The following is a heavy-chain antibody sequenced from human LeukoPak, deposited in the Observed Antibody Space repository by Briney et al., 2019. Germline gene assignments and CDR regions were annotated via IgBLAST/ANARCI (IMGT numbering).Heavy chain of an antibody. Sequence: SETLSLTCTVSGGSISSSSYYWGWIRQPPGKGLEWIGSIYYSGSTYYNPSLKSRVTISVDTSKNQFSLKLSSVTAADTAVYYCARARYFGGAFDIWGQGTMVTVSS. CDR3: ARARYFGGAFDI. J-gene: IGHJ3*02. V-gene: IGHV4-39*07. CDR1: GGSISSSSYY. CDR2: IYYSGST. D-gene: IGHD2-21*01.